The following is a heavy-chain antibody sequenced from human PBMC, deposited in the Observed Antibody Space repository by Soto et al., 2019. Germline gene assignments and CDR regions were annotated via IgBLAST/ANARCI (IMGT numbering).Heavy chain of an antibody. CDR2: ISYDGSNK. J-gene: IGHJ4*02. Sequence: QVQLVESGGGVVQPGRSLRLSCAASGFTFSSYAMHWVRQAPGKGLEWVAVISYDGSNKYYADSVKGRFTISRDNSTNTLYMQMTSLRAEDTAVYYCARGAYYYELPKTGDYWGQGTLFTVSS. V-gene: IGHV3-30-3*01. CDR3: ARGAYYYELPKTGDY. CDR1: GFTFSSYA. D-gene: IGHD3-22*01.